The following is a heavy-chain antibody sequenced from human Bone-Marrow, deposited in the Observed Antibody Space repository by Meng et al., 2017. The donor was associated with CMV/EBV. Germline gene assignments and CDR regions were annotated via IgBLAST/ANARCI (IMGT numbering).Heavy chain of an antibody. V-gene: IGHV3-30-3*01. D-gene: IGHD2-2*02. Sequence: GESLKISCAASGFTFSSYAMHWVRQAPGKGLEWVAVISYDGSNKYYADSVKGRFTISRDNSKNTLYLQMNSLRAEDTAVYYCARGGGSTSCYTGVGYWGQGTLVTVSS. CDR3: ARGGGSTSCYTGVGY. CDR2: ISYDGSNK. CDR1: GFTFSSYA. J-gene: IGHJ4*02.